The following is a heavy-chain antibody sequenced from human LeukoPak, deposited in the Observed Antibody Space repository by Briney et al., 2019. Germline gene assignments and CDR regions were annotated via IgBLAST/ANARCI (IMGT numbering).Heavy chain of an antibody. CDR3: AREGRIAVAGLFDY. CDR2: IYYSGST. V-gene: IGHV4-30-4*08. D-gene: IGHD6-19*01. CDR1: GFTFSSYA. J-gene: IGHJ4*02. Sequence: LRLSCAASGFTFSSYAMSWIRQPPGKGLEWIGYIYYSGSTYYNPSLKSRVTISVDTSKNQFSLKLSSVTAADTAVYYCAREGRIAVAGLFDYWGQGTLVTVSS.